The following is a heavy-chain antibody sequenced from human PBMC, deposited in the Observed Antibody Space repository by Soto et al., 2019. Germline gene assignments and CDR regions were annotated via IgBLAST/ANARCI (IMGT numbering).Heavy chain of an antibody. Sequence: SETPSLTCTVPGGSIASSSYYCAGFRQHQGKGLEWIGSIYYSGSTYYNPSLKSRVTISVDTSKNQFSLKLSSVTAADTAVYYCATQEVGGSYVYTFDPWGQGTLVTVS. CDR3: ATQEVGGSYVYTFDP. CDR2: IYYSGST. V-gene: IGHV4-39*05. CDR1: GGSIASSSYY. J-gene: IGHJ5*02. D-gene: IGHD1-26*01.